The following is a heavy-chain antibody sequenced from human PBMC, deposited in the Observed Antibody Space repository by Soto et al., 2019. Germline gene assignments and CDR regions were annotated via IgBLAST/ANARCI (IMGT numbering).Heavy chain of an antibody. V-gene: IGHV4-34*01. CDR2: INHSGST. J-gene: IGHJ6*02. CDR3: APLSVSLSGPYGIHV. D-gene: IGHD2-15*01. CDR1: GGSFSGYY. Sequence: SETLSLTCAVYGGSFSGYYWSWIRQPPGKGLEWIGEINHSGSTNYNPSLKSRVTISVDTSKNQFSLKLSSVTAADTAVYYCAPLSVSLSGPYGIHVWGQGTTVTVSS.